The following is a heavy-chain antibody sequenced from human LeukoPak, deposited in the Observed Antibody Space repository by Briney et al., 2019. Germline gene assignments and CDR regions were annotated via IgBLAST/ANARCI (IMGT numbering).Heavy chain of an antibody. J-gene: IGHJ3*02. D-gene: IGHD2-2*01. CDR1: GFTFSSYS. V-gene: IGHV3-21*01. CDR3: ARSASTDLDAFDI. CDR2: ISSSSYI. Sequence: GGSLRLSCAASGFTFSSYSMNWVRQAPGKGLEWVSSISSSSYIYYADSVKGRFTISRDNAKNSLYLQMNSLRAEDTAVYYCARSASTDLDAFDIWGQGTMVTVSS.